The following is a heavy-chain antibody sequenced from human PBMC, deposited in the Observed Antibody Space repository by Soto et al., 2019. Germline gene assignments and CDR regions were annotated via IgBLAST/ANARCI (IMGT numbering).Heavy chain of an antibody. CDR2: IRSKANSYAT. CDR3: TTIFLTYYDFWSGYYTGNY. Sequence: PGGSLRLSCAASGFTFSGSAMHWVRQASGKGLEWVGRIRSKANSYATAYAASVKGRFTISRDDSKNTAYLQMNSLKTEDTAVYYCTTIFLTYYDFWSGYYTGNYWGQGTLVTVSS. J-gene: IGHJ4*02. CDR1: GFTFSGSA. V-gene: IGHV3-73*01. D-gene: IGHD3-3*01.